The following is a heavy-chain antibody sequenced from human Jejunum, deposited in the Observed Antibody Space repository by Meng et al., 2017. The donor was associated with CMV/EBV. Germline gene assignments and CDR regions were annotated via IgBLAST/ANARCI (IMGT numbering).Heavy chain of an antibody. J-gene: IGHJ4*02. CDR2: ISGNAYTT. D-gene: IGHD1-26*01. Sequence: LSCKASGYTFVIYEMNWVRQAPGKGLEWISYISGNAYTTLYSDSVKGRFTISRDNAKTSVYLQMNSLRVEDTATYYCGAGSGFDFWGQGTLVTVSS. V-gene: IGHV3-48*03. CDR3: GAGSGFDF. CDR1: GYTFVIYE.